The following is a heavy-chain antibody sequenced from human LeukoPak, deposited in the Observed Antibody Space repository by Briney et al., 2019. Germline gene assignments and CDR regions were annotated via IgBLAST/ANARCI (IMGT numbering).Heavy chain of an antibody. CDR3: ARDRGKLPYYYDSSGYSDGMDV. Sequence: GGSLRLSCAASGFTFSDYYMSWIRQAPGKGLEWVSYVSSSGSTIYYADSVKGRFTISRDNAKNSLYLQMNSLRAEDTAVYYCARDRGKLPYYYDSSGYSDGMDVWGQGTTVTVSS. V-gene: IGHV3-11*01. D-gene: IGHD3-22*01. CDR1: GFTFSDYY. J-gene: IGHJ6*02. CDR2: VSSSGSTI.